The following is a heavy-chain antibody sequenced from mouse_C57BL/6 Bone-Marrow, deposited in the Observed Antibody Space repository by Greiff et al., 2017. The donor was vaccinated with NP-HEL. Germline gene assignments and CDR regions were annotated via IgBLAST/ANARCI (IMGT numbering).Heavy chain of an antibody. D-gene: IGHD2-1*01. CDR2: INPGSGGT. CDR1: GYAFTSYL. Sequence: VKLVESGAELVRPGTSVKVSCKASGYAFTSYLIEWVKQRPGQGLEWIGVINPGSGGTNYNEKFKGKATLTADKSSSTAYMQLSILTSEASAVYFCARLEGIYYGTQFAYWGQGTLVTVSA. CDR3: ARLEGIYYGTQFAY. V-gene: IGHV1-54*01. J-gene: IGHJ3*01.